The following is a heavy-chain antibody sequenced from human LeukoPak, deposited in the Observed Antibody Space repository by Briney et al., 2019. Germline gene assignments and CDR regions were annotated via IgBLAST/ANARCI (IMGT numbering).Heavy chain of an antibody. J-gene: IGHJ4*02. D-gene: IGHD5-18*01. CDR1: GFTFSTYA. CDR3: ARGLGYNSDYGDF. CDR2: IWYDGSNE. Sequence: PGGSLRLSCAASGFTFSTYAMHWVRQAPGQGLEWVALIWYDGSNEYYADSVKGRFTISRDNSKNTLYLQMNSLRAEDTAVYYCARGLGYNSDYGDFWGQGTLVTVSS. V-gene: IGHV3-33*01.